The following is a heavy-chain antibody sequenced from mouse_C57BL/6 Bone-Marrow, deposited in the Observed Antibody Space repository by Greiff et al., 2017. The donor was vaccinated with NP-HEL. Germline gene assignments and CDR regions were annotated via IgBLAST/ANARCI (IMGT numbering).Heavy chain of an antibody. D-gene: IGHD2-3*01. CDR2: INPNNGGT. CDR3: ARPPSRYHDGGYAMDY. J-gene: IGHJ4*01. CDR1: GYTFTDYY. Sequence: VQLQQSGPELVKPGASVKISCKASGYTFTDYYMNWVKQSHGKSLEWIGDINPNNGGTSYNQKFKGKATLTVDKSSSTAYMELRSLTSEDSAVYYCARPPSRYHDGGYAMDYWGQGTSVTVSS. V-gene: IGHV1-26*01.